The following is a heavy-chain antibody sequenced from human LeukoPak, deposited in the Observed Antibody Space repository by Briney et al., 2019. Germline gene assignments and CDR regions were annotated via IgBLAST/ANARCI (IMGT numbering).Heavy chain of an antibody. CDR1: GYTFTSYA. J-gene: IGHJ4*02. D-gene: IGHD2-21*02. V-gene: IGHV7-4-1*02. CDR2: INTNTGNP. Sequence: ASVKVSCKASGYTFTSYAMNWVRQAPGQGLEWMGWINTNTGNPTYAQGFTGRFVFSLDTSVSTAYLQISSLKAEDTAVYYCARVLTYCGGDCYSINPVGYWGQGTLVTVSS. CDR3: ARVLTYCGGDCYSINPVGY.